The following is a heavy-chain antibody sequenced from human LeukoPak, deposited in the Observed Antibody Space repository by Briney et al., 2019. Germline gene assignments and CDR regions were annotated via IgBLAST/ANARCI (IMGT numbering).Heavy chain of an antibody. CDR3: ARFSNRPQGRFDY. CDR1: GGSISSSSYY. D-gene: IGHD1-14*01. Sequence: SETLSLTCTVSGGSISSSSYYWGWIRQPPGKGLEWIGSIYYSGSTYYNPSLKSRVTISVDTSKNQFSLKLSSVTAADTAVYYCARFSNRPQGRFDYWGQGTLVTVSS. V-gene: IGHV4-39*07. CDR2: IYYSGST. J-gene: IGHJ4*02.